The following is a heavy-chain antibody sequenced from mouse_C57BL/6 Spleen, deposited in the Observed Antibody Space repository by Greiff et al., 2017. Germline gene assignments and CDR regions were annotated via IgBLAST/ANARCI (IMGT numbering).Heavy chain of an antibody. CDR3: VRGYGYDDVPYAY. D-gene: IGHD2-2*01. Sequence: EVQVVESGGGLVQPKGSLKLSCAASGFTFNTYAMHWVRQAPGKGLEWVACIRSKSSNYATYHADSVKDRFTISRDNSQSMLYMQMNNLKTEDTAMYYCVRGYGYDDVPYAYWGQGTLVTVSA. CDR2: IRSKSSNYAT. CDR1: GFTFNTYA. J-gene: IGHJ3*01. V-gene: IGHV10-3*01.